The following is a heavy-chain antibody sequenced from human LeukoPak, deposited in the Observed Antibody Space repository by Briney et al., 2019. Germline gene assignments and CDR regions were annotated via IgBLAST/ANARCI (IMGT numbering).Heavy chain of an antibody. CDR1: GFTFTTYW. CDR2: MKQDGTEK. D-gene: IGHD3-10*01. CDR3: AKVAHYYYGSESYYFFEH. Sequence: GESLRLSCAASGFTFTTYWMSWVRQPPGKGLEWVANMKQDGTEKYYVDSVKGRFTISRDNAKNSLYLQMNSLRVEDTAIYYCAKVAHYYYGSESYYFFEHWGQGTPVTASS. J-gene: IGHJ4*02. V-gene: IGHV3-7*01.